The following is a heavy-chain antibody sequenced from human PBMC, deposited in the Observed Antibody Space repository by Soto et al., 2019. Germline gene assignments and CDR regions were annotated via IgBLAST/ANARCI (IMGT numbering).Heavy chain of an antibody. CDR3: ARSWSGTALFDY. Sequence: SETLSLTCTVSGGSISSSSYYWGWIRQPPGKGLEWIGKIYYSGSTNYNPSLKSRVTISVDTSKNQFSLKLSSVTAADTAVYYCARSWSGTALFDYWGQGTLVTVSS. D-gene: IGHD1-1*01. J-gene: IGHJ4*02. CDR2: IYYSGST. CDR1: GGSISSSSYY. V-gene: IGHV4-39*01.